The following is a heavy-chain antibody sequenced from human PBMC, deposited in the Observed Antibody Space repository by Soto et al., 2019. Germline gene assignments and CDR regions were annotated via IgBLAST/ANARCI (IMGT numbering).Heavy chain of an antibody. CDR3: ARRFLYGHYNGGAFDI. V-gene: IGHV4-30-2*01. CDR1: GGSISSGGYS. D-gene: IGHD4-17*01. CDR2: IYHSGST. J-gene: IGHJ3*02. Sequence: SETLSLTCAVSGGSISSGGYSWSWIRQPPGKGLEWIGYIYHSGSTYYNPSLKSRVTISVDRSKNQFSLKLSSVTAADTAVYYCARRFLYGHYNGGAFDIWGQGTMVTVSS.